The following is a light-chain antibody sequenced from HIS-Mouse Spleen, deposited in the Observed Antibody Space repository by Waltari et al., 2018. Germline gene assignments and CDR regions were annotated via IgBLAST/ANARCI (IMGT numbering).Light chain of an antibody. CDR1: SSAVGGYNY. V-gene: IGLV2-8*01. J-gene: IGLJ1*01. Sequence: QSALTQPPSASGSPGQSVTISCTGTSSAVGGYNYVSWYQQHPGKSPKLMIYEVSKRPSGVPDRFSDSKSGNTASLTVSGLQAEDEADYYCSSYAGSNNYVFGTGTKVTVL. CDR2: EVS. CDR3: SSYAGSNNYV.